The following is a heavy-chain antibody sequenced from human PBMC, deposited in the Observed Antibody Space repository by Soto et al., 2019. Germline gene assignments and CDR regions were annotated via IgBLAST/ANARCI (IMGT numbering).Heavy chain of an antibody. V-gene: IGHV4-61*01. D-gene: IGHD3-3*01. CDR1: GGSVSSGSYY. CDR2: IYYSGST. CDR3: ARDQLRFLEWLFPPYYYYGMDV. Sequence: SETLSLTCTVSGGSVSSGSYYWSWIRQPPGKGLEWIGYIYYSGSTNYNPSLKSRVTISVDTSKNQFSLKLSSVTAADTAVYYCARDQLRFLEWLFPPYYYYGMDVWGQGTTVTVSS. J-gene: IGHJ6*02.